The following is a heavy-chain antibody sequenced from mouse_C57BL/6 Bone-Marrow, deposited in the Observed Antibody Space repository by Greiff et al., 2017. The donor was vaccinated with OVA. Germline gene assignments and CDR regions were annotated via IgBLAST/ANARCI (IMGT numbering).Heavy chain of an antibody. J-gene: IGHJ3*01. CDR1: GYTFTSYW. D-gene: IGHD1-1*01. CDR3: ARGGRTAY. CDR2: IDPSDSYT. Sequence: QVHVKQSGAELVKPGASVKLSCKASGYTFTSYWMQWVKQRPGQGLEWIGEIDPSDSYTNYNQKFKGKATLTVYTSSSTAYMQLSSLTSEDSAVYYCARGGRTAYWGQGTLVTVSA. V-gene: IGHV1-50*01.